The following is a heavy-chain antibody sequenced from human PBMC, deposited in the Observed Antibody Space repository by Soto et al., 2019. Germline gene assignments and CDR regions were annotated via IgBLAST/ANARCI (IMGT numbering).Heavy chain of an antibody. CDR3: ARDAASSLDH. J-gene: IGHJ4*02. Sequence: PWGSLGLSCASSVYTFKRYTMAWVRQAPGKGLEWVSFCTPSSSSISYADSVEGRFTISRDNARNSLYLQIHNLRAEDTAVYYCARDAASSLDHWGQGTMVTVSS. V-gene: IGHV3-21*01. CDR1: VYTFKRYT. D-gene: IGHD6-13*01. CDR2: CTPSSSSI.